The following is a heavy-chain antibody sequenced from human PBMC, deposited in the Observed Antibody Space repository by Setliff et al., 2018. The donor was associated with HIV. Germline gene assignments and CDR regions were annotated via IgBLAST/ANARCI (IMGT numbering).Heavy chain of an antibody. CDR1: GYTFTSYG. CDR3: ARAERGYSYGPGDY. V-gene: IGHV1-18*01. J-gene: IGHJ4*02. Sequence: GASVKVSCKASGYTFTSYGISWVRQAPGQGLEWMGWISAYNGNTNYAQKLQGRVTMTTDTSTNTAYMELMSLRSDDTAVYYCARAERGYSYGPGDYWGQGTLVTVSS. CDR2: ISAYNGNT. D-gene: IGHD5-18*01.